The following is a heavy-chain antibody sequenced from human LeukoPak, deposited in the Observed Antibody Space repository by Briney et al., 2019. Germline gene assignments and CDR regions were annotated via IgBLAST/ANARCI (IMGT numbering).Heavy chain of an antibody. Sequence: PSETLSLTCAVSGGSISSGGYSWSWIRQPPGKGLEWIGYIYHSESTYYNPSLKSRVTISVDRSKNQFSLKLSSVTAADTAVYYCARVITGDRTVDYWGQGTLVTVSS. CDR2: IYHSEST. D-gene: IGHD7-27*01. CDR3: ARVITGDRTVDY. V-gene: IGHV4-30-2*01. J-gene: IGHJ4*02. CDR1: GGSISSGGYS.